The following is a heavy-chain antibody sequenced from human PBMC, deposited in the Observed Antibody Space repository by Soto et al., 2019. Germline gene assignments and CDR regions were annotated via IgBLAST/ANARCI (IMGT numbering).Heavy chain of an antibody. J-gene: IGHJ5*02. D-gene: IGHD6-13*01. CDR1: ADTFTKSA. Sequence: ASVKVSCKASADTFTKSAIHWVRQAPGQGLEWLGWINGGNGRTKFSREFQGRVTITADESTSTAYMELSSLRSEDTAVYYCARDPFGSSWYDNWFDPWGQGTLVTVSS. V-gene: IGHV1-3*03. CDR2: INGGNGRT. CDR3: ARDPFGSSWYDNWFDP.